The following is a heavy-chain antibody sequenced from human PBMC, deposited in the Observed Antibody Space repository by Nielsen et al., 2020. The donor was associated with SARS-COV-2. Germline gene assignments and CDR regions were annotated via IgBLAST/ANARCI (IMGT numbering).Heavy chain of an antibody. CDR1: GFTFSSSG. CDR3: AKVGDTDGYANEY. CDR2: ISYDGIYK. J-gene: IGHJ4*02. V-gene: IGHV3-30*18. D-gene: IGHD5-24*01. Sequence: CTASGFTFSSSGMHWVRQAPGKGLEWVAVISYDGIYKYHADSVKGRFTISRDNSENTLYLQMSSLRAEDTAMYYCAKVGDTDGYANEYWGQGTLVTVSS.